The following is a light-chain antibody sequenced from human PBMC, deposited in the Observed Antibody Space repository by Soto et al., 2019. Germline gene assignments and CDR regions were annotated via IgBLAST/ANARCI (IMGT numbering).Light chain of an antibody. CDR3: AAWDDSLNGPV. J-gene: IGLJ3*02. V-gene: IGLV1-44*01. CDR2: SNN. CDR1: SSHIGSNT. Sequence: QSVLTQPPSASGTPGQRVTIACSGSSSHIGSNTVNWYQQLPGTAPKRLIYSNNQRPSGVPDRFSGSKSGTSASLAISGLQSEDEDDYYCAAWDDSLNGPVFGGGTKLTVL.